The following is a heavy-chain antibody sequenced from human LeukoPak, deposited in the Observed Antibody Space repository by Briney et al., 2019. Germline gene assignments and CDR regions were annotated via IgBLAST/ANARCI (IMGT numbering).Heavy chain of an antibody. V-gene: IGHV3-23*01. J-gene: IGHJ4*02. CDR3: AKDWEWELLIFDY. Sequence: ETLSLTCTVSGGSISSSSYYWGWIRQPPGKGLEWVSAISGSGGSKYYADSVKGRFTISKDNSKNKLYLQMNSLRAEDTAVYYCAKDWEWELLIFDYWGQGTLVTVSS. CDR2: ISGSGGSK. CDR1: GGSISSSSYY. D-gene: IGHD1-26*01.